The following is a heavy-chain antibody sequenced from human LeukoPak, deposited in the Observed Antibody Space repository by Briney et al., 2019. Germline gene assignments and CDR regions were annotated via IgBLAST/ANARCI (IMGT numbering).Heavy chain of an antibody. D-gene: IGHD6-13*01. J-gene: IGHJ5*02. Sequence: GGSLRLSCAASGFTFSNYAMSWVRQAPGKGLEWVSAISGSATSTHYADSVKGRFTISRDNSKNTLYLQMNSLRVEDTAIYYCAKDSAIAPSFNWFDPWGQGTLVTVSS. CDR1: GFTFSNYA. CDR3: AKDSAIAPSFNWFDP. CDR2: ISGSATST. V-gene: IGHV3-23*01.